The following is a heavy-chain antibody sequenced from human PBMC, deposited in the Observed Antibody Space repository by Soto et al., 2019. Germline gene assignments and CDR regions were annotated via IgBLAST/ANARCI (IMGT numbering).Heavy chain of an antibody. CDR3: AKGIVSSSSGYNYYGMDV. Sequence: PGGSLRLSCAASGFTFSSYGMHWVRQAPGKGLEWVAVISYDGSNKYYADSVKGRFTISRDNSKNTLYLQMNSLRAEDTAVYYCAKGIVSSSSGYNYYGMDVWGQGTTVTVSS. J-gene: IGHJ6*02. D-gene: IGHD6-13*01. CDR1: GFTFSSYG. V-gene: IGHV3-30*18. CDR2: ISYDGSNK.